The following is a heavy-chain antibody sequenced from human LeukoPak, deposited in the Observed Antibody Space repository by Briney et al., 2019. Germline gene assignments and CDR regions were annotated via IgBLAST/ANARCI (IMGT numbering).Heavy chain of an antibody. D-gene: IGHD6-19*01. CDR3: AKGQWLVMEIDY. J-gene: IGHJ4*02. Sequence: PGGSLRRSCAATGFTVSSDAMSWVRKAPGKGLEWVSAISGSGGSTYYADSVKGRFTISRDNSKNTLYLQMNSLRAEDTAVYYCAKGQWLVMEIDYWGQGTLVTVSS. V-gene: IGHV3-23*01. CDR1: GFTVSSDA. CDR2: ISGSGGST.